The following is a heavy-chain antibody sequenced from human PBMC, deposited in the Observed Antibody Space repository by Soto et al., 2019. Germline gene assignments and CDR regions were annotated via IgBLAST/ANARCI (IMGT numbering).Heavy chain of an antibody. J-gene: IGHJ6*02. V-gene: IGHV5-10-1*01. Sequence: PGESLKISCKGSGYSFTSDWISWVRQMPGKGLEWMGRIDPSDSDTNYSPSFQGHVTISADKSISTAYLQWSSLKASDTAMYYCARRSRSSSWSAHYGMDVWGQGTTVTVSS. CDR3: ARRSRSSSWSAHYGMDV. D-gene: IGHD6-13*01. CDR2: IDPSDSDT. CDR1: GYSFTSDW.